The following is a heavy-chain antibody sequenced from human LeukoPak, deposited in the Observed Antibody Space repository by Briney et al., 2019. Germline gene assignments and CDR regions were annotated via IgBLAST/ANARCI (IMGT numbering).Heavy chain of an antibody. Sequence: SETLSLTCTVFGGSINSYYWSWIRQPPGKGLEWIGYIYYSGSTNYNPSLKSRVTMSVDTSTVSLKLSSVTAADTAVYYCAKGVMAAGGLRGFDYWGQGTLVTVSS. D-gene: IGHD6-13*01. CDR3: AKGVMAAGGLRGFDY. V-gene: IGHV4-59*08. CDR1: GGSINSYY. CDR2: IYYSGST. J-gene: IGHJ4*02.